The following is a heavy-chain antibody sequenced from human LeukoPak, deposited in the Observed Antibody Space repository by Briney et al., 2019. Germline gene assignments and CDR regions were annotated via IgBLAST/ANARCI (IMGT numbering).Heavy chain of an antibody. J-gene: IGHJ4*02. CDR1: GYTFTSYG. Sequence: ASVKVSCKASGYTFTSYGISWVRQAPGQGLEWMGWISAYNGNTNYAQKLQGRVTMTTDTSTSTAYMELRSLRSDDTAVYYCAKTKYCSGGSCNGNFDYWGQGTLVTVSS. D-gene: IGHD2-15*01. CDR3: AKTKYCSGGSCNGNFDY. CDR2: ISAYNGNT. V-gene: IGHV1-18*01.